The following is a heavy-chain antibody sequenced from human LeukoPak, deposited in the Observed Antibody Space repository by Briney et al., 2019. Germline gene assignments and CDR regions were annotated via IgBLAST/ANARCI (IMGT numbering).Heavy chain of an antibody. D-gene: IGHD2/OR15-2a*01. J-gene: IGHJ6*02. CDR3: VRDVSRRIGMDV. V-gene: IGHV3-21*06. CDR2: ISPGVSGYT. CDR1: GFSFNSYT. Sequence: GGSLRLSCLASGFSFNSYTMNWVREAPGKGLEWVSTISPGVSGYTWYAESVKGRFTISRDNPENSLYLQMDSLRADDTAVYYCVRDVSRRIGMDVWGQGTTVTVSS.